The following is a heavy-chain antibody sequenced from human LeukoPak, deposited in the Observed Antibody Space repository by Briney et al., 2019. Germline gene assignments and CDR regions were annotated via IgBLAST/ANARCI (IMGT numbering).Heavy chain of an antibody. CDR3: ARAARTGPLNWFDP. CDR2: IYTSGST. J-gene: IGHJ5*02. CDR1: GGSISSGSYY. D-gene: IGHD6-6*01. Sequence: PSETLSLTCTVSGGSISSGSYYWSWIRQPAGKGLEWIGRIYTSGSTNYNPSLKSRVTISVDTSKNQFSLKLSSVTAADTAVYYCARAARTGPLNWFDPWGQGTLVTVSS. V-gene: IGHV4-61*02.